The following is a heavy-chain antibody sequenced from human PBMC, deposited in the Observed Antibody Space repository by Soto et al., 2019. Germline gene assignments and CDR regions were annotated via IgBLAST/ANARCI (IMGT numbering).Heavy chain of an antibody. CDR2: IKYREGT. J-gene: IGHJ6*01. CDR1: GGSFSGFY. CDR3: ARRMDV. Sequence: SETLSLTCAVYGGSFSGFYWSWSRQPQGEGVVWIGEIKYREGTNDSASLKSRVFISVETSKNQFSRKLSSVTAADTGVYDCARRMDVWGQGTTVNVSS. V-gene: IGHV4-34*01.